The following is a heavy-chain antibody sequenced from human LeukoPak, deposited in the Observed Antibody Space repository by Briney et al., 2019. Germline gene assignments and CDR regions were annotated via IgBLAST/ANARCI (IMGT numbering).Heavy chain of an antibody. CDR3: ARATVTTEYYFDY. V-gene: IGHV4-39*01. Sequence: SETLSLTCTVSGGSISSGSYYWGWIRQPPGKGLEWIGSIYYSGSTYYNPSLKSRVTISVDTSKNQFSLKLSSVTAADTAVYYCARATVTTEYYFDYWGQGTLVTVSS. J-gene: IGHJ4*02. CDR1: GGSISSGSYY. D-gene: IGHD4-11*01. CDR2: IYYSGST.